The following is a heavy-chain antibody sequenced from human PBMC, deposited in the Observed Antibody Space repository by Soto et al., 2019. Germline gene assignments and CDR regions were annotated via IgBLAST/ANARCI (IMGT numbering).Heavy chain of an antibody. D-gene: IGHD1-1*01. V-gene: IGHV1-8*01. CDR3: ARRAETNGWNGFGADKYYFDF. Sequence: QEQLVQSGAGVRKPGASVKVSCEASGYTFTSYDIYWVRQATGQGLEWMGWMNPNTGNSGYAQKFQGRVTMTSDTSISTAHMELSSLRSEDTAVYYCARRAETNGWNGFGADKYYFDFWGQGTLVTVSS. CDR2: MNPNTGNS. J-gene: IGHJ4*02. CDR1: GYTFTSYD.